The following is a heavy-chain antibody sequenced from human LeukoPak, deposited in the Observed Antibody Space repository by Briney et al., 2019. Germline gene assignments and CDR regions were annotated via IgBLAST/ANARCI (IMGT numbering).Heavy chain of an antibody. V-gene: IGHV4-59*01. Sequence: PSETLSLTCTVSGGSMSNYYWIWIRQPPGKGLEWIGYIYYSGTTSYNPSLKSRVTISIDTSKNQFSLKLHSMTAADAAVYYCARGQFYHDSTGYSDWGQGTLVTVSS. CDR2: IYYSGTT. J-gene: IGHJ4*02. CDR1: GGSMSNYY. D-gene: IGHD3-22*01. CDR3: ARGQFYHDSTGYSD.